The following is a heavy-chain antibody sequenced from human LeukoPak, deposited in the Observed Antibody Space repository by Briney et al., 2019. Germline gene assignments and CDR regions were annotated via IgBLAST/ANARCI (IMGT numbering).Heavy chain of an antibody. J-gene: IGHJ4*02. Sequence: SVKVSCKASGGTFSSYAISWVRQAPGQGLEWMGGIIPIFGTANYAQKFQGRVTITTDESTSTAYMELSSLRSEDTAVYYCASRSLPDYYDSSGDYYFDYWGQGTLVTVSP. CDR2: IIPIFGTA. CDR1: GGTFSSYA. V-gene: IGHV1-69*05. CDR3: ASRSLPDYYDSSGDYYFDY. D-gene: IGHD3-22*01.